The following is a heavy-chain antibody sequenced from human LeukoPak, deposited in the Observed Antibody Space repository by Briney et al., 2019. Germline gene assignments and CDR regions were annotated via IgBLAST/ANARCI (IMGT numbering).Heavy chain of an antibody. J-gene: IGHJ4*02. CDR1: GGSISSPTHY. Sequence: SETLSLTCTVSGGSISSPTHYWAWIREPPGKGLEWIGSIYYTGSTYYNLSLKSRLTISVDTSKSQFSLKLSSVTAADTAVYFCARTSLSRGYWGQGTLVTVSS. V-gene: IGHV4-39*01. CDR2: IYYTGST. D-gene: IGHD2/OR15-2a*01. CDR3: ARTSLSRGY.